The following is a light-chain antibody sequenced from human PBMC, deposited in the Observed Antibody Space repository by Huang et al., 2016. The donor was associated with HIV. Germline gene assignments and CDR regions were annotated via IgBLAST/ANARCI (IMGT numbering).Light chain of an antibody. CDR3: QQRSKWLS. J-gene: IGKJ4*01. CDR1: QSVGDY. Sequence: IVLTQSPPTLSIYPGERVTLSCMASQSVGDYVAWYQQKPGQAPRLLIYDASQRASGVSARVSGSGSGTEFILTISSLEPEDYAVYYCQQRSKWLSFGGGTKVEIK. V-gene: IGKV3-11*01. CDR2: DAS.